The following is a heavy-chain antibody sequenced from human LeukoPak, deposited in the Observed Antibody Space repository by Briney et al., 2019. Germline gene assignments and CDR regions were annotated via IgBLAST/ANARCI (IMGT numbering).Heavy chain of an antibody. Sequence: AAVKVSCMASLYTFTGYYMHWVRQAPGQGGGCMGWINSNSGGTNYTQKLQGRVTMTRDTSISTAYMELSRLRSDDTAVYYCARAPITMIVVPDAFDIWGQGTMVTVSS. CDR1: LYTFTGYY. J-gene: IGHJ3*02. D-gene: IGHD3-22*01. V-gene: IGHV1-2*02. CDR2: INSNSGGT. CDR3: ARAPITMIVVPDAFDI.